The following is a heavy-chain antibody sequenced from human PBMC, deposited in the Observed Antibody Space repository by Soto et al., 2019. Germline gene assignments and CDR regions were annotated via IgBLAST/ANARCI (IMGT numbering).Heavy chain of an antibody. V-gene: IGHV3-48*02. CDR1: GFTFSSYS. CDR3: ARDLDWAFDN. Sequence: PGESLKISCAASGFTFSSYSLNWVRQAPGKGLEWVSYISISGSIMYYADSVKGRFTISRGNAQNSLYLQMNSLRDEDTAVYYCARDLDWAFDNWGQGTLVTVSS. CDR2: ISISGSIM. D-gene: IGHD3-9*01. J-gene: IGHJ4*01.